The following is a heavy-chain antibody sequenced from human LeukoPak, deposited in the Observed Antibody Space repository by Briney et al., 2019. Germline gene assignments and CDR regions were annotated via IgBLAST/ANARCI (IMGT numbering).Heavy chain of an antibody. Sequence: GGSLRLSCAASGFTFSSYAMSWVRQAPGKGLEWVSAISGSGGSTYYADSVKGRFTISRDNSKNTLYLQMNSLSAEVTALYYCAKCIASGSYSFRFDYWGQGTLVTVSS. V-gene: IGHV3-23*01. J-gene: IGHJ4*02. CDR1: GFTFSSYA. CDR3: AKCIASGSYSFRFDY. D-gene: IGHD3-10*01. CDR2: ISGSGGST.